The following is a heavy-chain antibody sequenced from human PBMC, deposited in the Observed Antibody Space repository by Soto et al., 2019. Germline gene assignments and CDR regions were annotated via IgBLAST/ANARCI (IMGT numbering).Heavy chain of an antibody. V-gene: IGHV1-18*01. CDR3: AREGGQWELPDDFDY. CDR2: ISAYNGNT. D-gene: IGHD1-26*01. Sequence: KVSCKASGYTFTGYGISWVRQAPGQGLEWMGWISAYNGNTNYAQKLQGRVTMTTDTSTSTAYMELRSLRSDDTAVYYCAREGGQWELPDDFDYWGQGTLVTVSS. CDR1: GYTFTGYG. J-gene: IGHJ4*02.